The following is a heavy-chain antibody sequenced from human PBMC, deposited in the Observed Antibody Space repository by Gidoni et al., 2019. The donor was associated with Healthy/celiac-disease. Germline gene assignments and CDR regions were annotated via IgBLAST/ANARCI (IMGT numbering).Heavy chain of an antibody. D-gene: IGHD3-10*01. CDR2: IYYSGST. Sequence: QLQLQESGPGLVKPSETLSLTCTVSGGSISSSSYYWGWIRQPPGKGLEWIGSIYYSGSTYYNPSLKSRVTISVDTSKNQFSLKLSSVTAADTAVYYCARARGDGSGDVAFDIWGQGTMVTVSS. J-gene: IGHJ3*02. CDR3: ARARGDGSGDVAFDI. CDR1: GGSISSSSYY. V-gene: IGHV4-39*01.